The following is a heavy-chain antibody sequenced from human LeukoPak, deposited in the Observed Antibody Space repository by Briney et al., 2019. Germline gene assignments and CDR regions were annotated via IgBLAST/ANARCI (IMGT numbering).Heavy chain of an antibody. J-gene: IGHJ4*02. D-gene: IGHD3-9*01. CDR1: GYTFTDYY. CDR3: ARVPPGYRIDY. CDR2: INPNSGGT. Sequence: ASVKVSCKASGYTFTDYYLQWVRQAPGQGLEWMGWINPNSGGTNYAQKFQGRVTMTRDTSIGTAFMELSRLTADDTAVYYCARVPPGYRIDYWGQGTLVTVSS. V-gene: IGHV1-2*02.